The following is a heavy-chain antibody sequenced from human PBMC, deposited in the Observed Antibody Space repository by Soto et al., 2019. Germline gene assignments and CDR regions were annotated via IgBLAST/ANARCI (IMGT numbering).Heavy chain of an antibody. CDR1: GFTFRSSA. D-gene: IGHD3-3*01. CDR3: AKGPTVFGAVISFDYYYGMYV. J-gene: IGHJ6*02. CDR2: ISGSGAGT. V-gene: IGHV3-23*01. Sequence: PGGSLRLSCTASGFTFRSSAMSWVRQAPGRGLEWVSGISGSGAGTYYADSVKGRFTISRDNSKNTLYLQMSGLRAEDAAVYYCAKGPTVFGAVISFDYYYGMYVWGQGTPVTVSS.